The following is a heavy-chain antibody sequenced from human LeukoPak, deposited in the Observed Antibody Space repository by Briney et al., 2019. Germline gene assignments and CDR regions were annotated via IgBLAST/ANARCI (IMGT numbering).Heavy chain of an antibody. CDR3: ARDLVTVTKGFDI. CDR2: ISYIEST. D-gene: IGHD4-17*01. J-gene: IGHJ3*02. Sequence: NPSGTLSLTCAVSDDSLSSHYWTWIRQPPGKGLEWIGYISYIESTNYNPSLKSRVTISIATSKNQFSLKLSSVTAADTAVYYCARDLVTVTKGFDIWGQGTMVSVSS. V-gene: IGHV4-59*11. CDR1: DDSLSSHY.